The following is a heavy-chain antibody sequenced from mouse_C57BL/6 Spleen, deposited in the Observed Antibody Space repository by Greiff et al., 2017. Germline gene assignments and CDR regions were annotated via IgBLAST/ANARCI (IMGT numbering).Heavy chain of an antibody. CDR2: SRNKANDYTT. D-gene: IGHD2-4*01. J-gene: IGHJ2*01. CDR1: GFTFSDFY. CDR3: ARDESDYHYFDY. Sequence: EVMLVESGGGLVQSGRSLRLSCATSGFTFSDFYMEWVRQAPGKGLEWIAASRNKANDYTTEYSASVKGRFIVSRDTSQSILYLQMNALRAEDTAIYYCARDESDYHYFDYWGLGTTLTVSS. V-gene: IGHV7-1*01.